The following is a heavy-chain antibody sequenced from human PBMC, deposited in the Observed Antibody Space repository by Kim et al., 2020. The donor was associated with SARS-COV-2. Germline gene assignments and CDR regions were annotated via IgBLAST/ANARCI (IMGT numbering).Heavy chain of an antibody. V-gene: IGHV3-30*07. Sequence: SVKGRFTISRDNSKNTLYLQMNSLRAEDTAVYYCARDGLEQQLPPGAFDIWGQGTMVTVSS. J-gene: IGHJ3*02. D-gene: IGHD6-13*01. CDR3: ARDGLEQQLPPGAFDI.